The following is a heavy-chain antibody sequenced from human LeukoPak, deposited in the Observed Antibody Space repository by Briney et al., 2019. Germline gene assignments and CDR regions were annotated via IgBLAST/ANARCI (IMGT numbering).Heavy chain of an antibody. J-gene: IGHJ3*02. D-gene: IGHD5-18*01. CDR3: ARDLDSLDAFDI. CDR1: GCSIRSYY. V-gene: IGHV4-59*01. Sequence: SETLLLTFSVPGCSIRSYYWSWIRQPPGKGLEWIGYIYYSGSTNYNPSLKSRVTISVDTSKNQFSLKLSSVTAADTAVYYCARDLDSLDAFDIWGQGTMVTVSS. CDR2: IYYSGST.